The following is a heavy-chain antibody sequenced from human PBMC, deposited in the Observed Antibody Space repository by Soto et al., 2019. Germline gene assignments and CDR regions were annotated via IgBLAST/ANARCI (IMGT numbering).Heavy chain of an antibody. CDR3: ATRTSVFGIVTVY. CDR2: IHQSGDT. J-gene: IGHJ4*02. D-gene: IGHD3-16*02. V-gene: IGHV4-4*02. Sequence: QVQLKESGPGLVTPWGTLSLTCAVSGDSVSNGNWWCWVRQPPGRGLEWVGEIHQSGDTNYNPSLKSRVTVSADRSNNPYSLRLNYVTAADPAMYDCATRTSVFGIVTVYWGQGILVTVSS. CDR1: GDSVSNGNW.